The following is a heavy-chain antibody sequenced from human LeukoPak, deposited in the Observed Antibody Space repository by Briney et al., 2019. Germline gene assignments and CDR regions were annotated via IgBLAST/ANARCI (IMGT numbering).Heavy chain of an antibody. V-gene: IGHV1-46*01. Sequence: SVKVSCKASGYTFTSYGISWVRQAPGQGLEWLAIISPSGGSTTYAQKFQGRVTMTRDTSRSTVYMELSSLRSEDTAVYYCARGGGYSPRQQFDYWGQGTLVTVSS. J-gene: IGHJ4*02. CDR1: GYTFTSYG. CDR2: ISPSGGST. D-gene: IGHD5-18*01. CDR3: ARGGGYSPRQQFDY.